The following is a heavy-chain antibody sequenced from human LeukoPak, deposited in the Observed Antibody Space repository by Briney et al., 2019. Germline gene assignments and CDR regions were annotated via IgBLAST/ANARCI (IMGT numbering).Heavy chain of an antibody. V-gene: IGHV3-64*01. CDR2: ISSNGGST. D-gene: IGHD3-22*01. Sequence: PGGSLRLSCAASGFTFSSYGMHWVRQTPGKGLEYVSAISSNGGSTYYANSVKGRFTISRDNSKNTLYLRMGSLRAEDMAVYYCARAPGSSGPYYMDVWGKGTTVTVSS. J-gene: IGHJ6*03. CDR3: ARAPGSSGPYYMDV. CDR1: GFTFSSYG.